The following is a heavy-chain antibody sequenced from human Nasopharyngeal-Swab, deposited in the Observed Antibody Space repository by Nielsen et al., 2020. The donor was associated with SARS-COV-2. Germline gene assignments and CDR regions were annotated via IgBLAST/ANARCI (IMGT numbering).Heavy chain of an antibody. V-gene: IGHV3-9*01. D-gene: IGHD5-18*01. CDR3: AKARRTDTYGYECFDS. J-gene: IGHJ4*02. CDR1: GFTFENYA. CDR2: ITWNSGNK. Sequence: SLRLSCAASGFTFENYAMHWVRQPPGKGLEGVSGITWNSGNKGYAESVQGRFTISRDNAKNSLYLQMHSLRAEDTALYYCAKARRTDTYGYECFDSWGQGTLVTVSS.